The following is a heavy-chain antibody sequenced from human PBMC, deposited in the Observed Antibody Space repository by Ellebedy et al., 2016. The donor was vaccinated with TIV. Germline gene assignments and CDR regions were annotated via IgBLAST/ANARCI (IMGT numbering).Heavy chain of an antibody. CDR1: GYTLTSYY. D-gene: IGHD6-25*01. CDR3: ARDNRASGGSSGDY. V-gene: IGHV1-46*01. CDR2: INPNDGTT. J-gene: IGHJ4*02. Sequence: AASVKVSCKASGYTLTSYYMSWVRQAPGQGLEWLGIINPNDGTTRYAQKFQARVSLTRDTSTSTVYMELSSLESEDTAVYFCARDNRASGGSSGDYWGQGTLVTVSS.